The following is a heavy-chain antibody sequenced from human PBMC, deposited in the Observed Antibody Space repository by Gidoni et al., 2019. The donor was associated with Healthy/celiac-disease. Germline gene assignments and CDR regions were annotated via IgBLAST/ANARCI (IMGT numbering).Heavy chain of an antibody. CDR2: IYYSGST. V-gene: IGHV4-59*01. CDR3: ARDYYNYFDY. Sequence: QGQLQESGPGLVKPSETLSLTCTVSGGSISSYYWSWIRPPPGKGLEWIGYIYYSGSTNYNPSLKSRVTISVDTSKNQFSLKLSSVTAADTAVYYCARDYYNYFDYWGQGTLVTVSS. J-gene: IGHJ4*02. D-gene: IGHD1-26*01. CDR1: GGSISSYY.